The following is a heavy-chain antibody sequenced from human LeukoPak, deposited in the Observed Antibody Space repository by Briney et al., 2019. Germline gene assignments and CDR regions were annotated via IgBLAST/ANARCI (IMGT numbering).Heavy chain of an antibody. V-gene: IGHV3-23*01. CDR3: AASATVTRAFDY. Sequence: GGSLRLSCAASGFTFSSYAMSWVRQAPGKGLEWVSAISGSGGGTYYADSVKGRFTISRDNSKNTLYLQMNSLRAEDTAVYYCAASATVTRAFDYWGQGTLVTVSS. D-gene: IGHD4-17*01. CDR1: GFTFSSYA. CDR2: ISGSGGGT. J-gene: IGHJ4*02.